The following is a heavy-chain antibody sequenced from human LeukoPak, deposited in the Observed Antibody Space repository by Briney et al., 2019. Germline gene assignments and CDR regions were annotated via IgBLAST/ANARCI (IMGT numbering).Heavy chain of an antibody. J-gene: IGHJ6*03. CDR2: IIPFFGTT. V-gene: IGHV1-69*06. CDR3: ARDRGYSYYQFYMDV. D-gene: IGHD5-24*01. Sequence: ASVKVSCKASGYTFNNYAMNWVRQAPGQGLEWMGGIIPFFGTTNYAQKFQGRVTITADKSTTTAYMELSSLRSEDTAVYYCARDRGYSYYQFYMDVWGKGTTVTVSS. CDR1: GYTFNNYA.